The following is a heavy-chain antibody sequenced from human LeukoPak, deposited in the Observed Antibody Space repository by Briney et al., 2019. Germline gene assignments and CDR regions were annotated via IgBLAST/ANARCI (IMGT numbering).Heavy chain of an antibody. V-gene: IGHV4-34*01. CDR3: ARGFNDILTGYYYFDY. CDR2: INHSGST. J-gene: IGHJ4*02. CDR1: GGSFSGYY. Sequence: SETLSLTCAVYGGSFSGYYWSWIRQPPGKGLEWIGEINHSGSTNYNPSLKSRVTISVDTSKNQFSLKLSSVTAADTAVYYCARGFNDILTGYYYFDYWGPGTLVTVSS. D-gene: IGHD3-9*01.